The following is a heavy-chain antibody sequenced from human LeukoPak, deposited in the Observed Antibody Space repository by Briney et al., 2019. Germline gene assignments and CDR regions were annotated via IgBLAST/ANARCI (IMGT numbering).Heavy chain of an antibody. D-gene: IGHD6-13*01. CDR1: GGSISSGSYY. V-gene: IGHV4-61*02. CDR2: IYTSGST. J-gene: IGHJ3*02. Sequence: SETLSLTCTVSGGSISSGSYYWSWIRQPAGKGLEWIGRIYTSGSTNYNPSLKSRVTISVDTSKNQFSLKLSSVTAADTAVYYCARFFVTGPQQLALPLGFDIWGQGTMVTVSS. CDR3: ARFFVTGPQQLALPLGFDI.